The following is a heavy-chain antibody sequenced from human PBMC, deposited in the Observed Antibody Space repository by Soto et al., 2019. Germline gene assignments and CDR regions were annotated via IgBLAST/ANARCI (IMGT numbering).Heavy chain of an antibody. J-gene: IGHJ6*02. Sequence: HPGGSLRLSCAASGFTFSSYAMSWVRQAPGKGLEWVSAISGSGGSTYYADSEKGRFTISRDNSKNTLYLQMNSLRAEDTAVYYCAKEARDYYYYGMDVWGQGTTVTVSS. CDR2: ISGSGGST. CDR1: GFTFSSYA. CDR3: AKEARDYYYYGMDV. V-gene: IGHV3-23*01. D-gene: IGHD6-6*01.